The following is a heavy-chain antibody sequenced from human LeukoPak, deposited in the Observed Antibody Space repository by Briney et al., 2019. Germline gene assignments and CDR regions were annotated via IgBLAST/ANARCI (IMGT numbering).Heavy chain of an antibody. CDR2: IYHSGST. V-gene: IGHV4-38-2*02. Sequence: SETLSLTCTVSGYFISSGYYWGWIRQPPGKGLEWIGNIYHSGSTDYNPSLKSRVTISVDTSKNHCSLKLSSVTAADTAVYYCARERVPNRRVNFHYWGQGTLVTVSS. CDR1: GYFISSGYY. D-gene: IGHD1/OR15-1a*01. CDR3: ARERVPNRRVNFHY. J-gene: IGHJ4*02.